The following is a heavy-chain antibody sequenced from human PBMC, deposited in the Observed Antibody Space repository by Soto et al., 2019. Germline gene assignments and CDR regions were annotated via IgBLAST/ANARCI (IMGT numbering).Heavy chain of an antibody. J-gene: IGHJ4*02. CDR3: ARDLSGSLPAY. D-gene: IGHD1-26*01. Sequence: ASVKVSCKASGYTFATYGITWVRQAPGQGLEWMGWISAYNGDTNYAQKFQGRVTMTTDTSTSTAYMELRSLRSDDTAVYYCARDLSGSLPAYWGQGTLVTVSS. V-gene: IGHV1-18*01. CDR2: ISAYNGDT. CDR1: GYTFATYG.